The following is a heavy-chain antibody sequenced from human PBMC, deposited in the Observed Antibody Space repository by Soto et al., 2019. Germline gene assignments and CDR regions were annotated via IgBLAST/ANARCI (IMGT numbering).Heavy chain of an antibody. D-gene: IGHD5-18*01. V-gene: IGHV1-8*01. CDR2: MNPNSGNT. CDR3: ARAGILVSWFDP. CDR1: GYTFTSYD. J-gene: IGHJ5*02. Sequence: GASVKVSCQASGYTFTSYDINWVRQATGQGLEWMGWMNPNSGNTGYAQKFQGRVTMTRNTSISTAYMELSSLRSEDTAVYYCARAGILVSWFDPWGQGTLVTVSS.